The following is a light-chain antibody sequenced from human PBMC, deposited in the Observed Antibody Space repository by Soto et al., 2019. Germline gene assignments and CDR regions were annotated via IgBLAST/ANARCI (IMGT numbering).Light chain of an antibody. CDR1: SYEVGVYNY. J-gene: IGLJ1*01. V-gene: IGLV2-11*01. CDR2: DVS. CDR3: CSYAGGPYV. Sequence: QAALTQPLSVSGSPGHSVTISCTVTSYEVGVYNYVSCYQQHPGKAPKLIIYDVSKRPSGVPDRFSGSKSGNPASLTISGLQAEDEADYYCCSYAGGPYVFGTGTKVTV.